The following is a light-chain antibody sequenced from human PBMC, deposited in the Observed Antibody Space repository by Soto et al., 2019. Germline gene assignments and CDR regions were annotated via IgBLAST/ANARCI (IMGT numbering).Light chain of an antibody. CDR3: QQYAGSPIT. CDR1: QGIRND. V-gene: IGKV3-20*01. Sequence: TQSPSSLSASVGDRVTITCRASQGIRNDLGWYQQKPGQAPRLLIYGAPTRASGIPDRFSGSGSGTDFTLTITRLEPEDFAVYSCQQYAGSPITFGQGTRLQIK. J-gene: IGKJ5*01. CDR2: GAP.